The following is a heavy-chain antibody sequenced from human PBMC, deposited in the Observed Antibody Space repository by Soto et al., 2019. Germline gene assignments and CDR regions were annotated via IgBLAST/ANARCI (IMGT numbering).Heavy chain of an antibody. J-gene: IGHJ4*02. CDR2: MSYDGSDT. D-gene: IGHD3-10*02. CDR3: TIVRVADSALDH. Sequence: GGSLRLSCVVSGFIFSNNGMHWARQTPGKGLEWVAFMSYDGSDTFYADSVKGRFTISRDNSKNTLFLHMSNLRAEDTAMYYCTIVRVADSALDHWGQGTLVTVSS. CDR1: GFIFSNNG. V-gene: IGHV3-30*02.